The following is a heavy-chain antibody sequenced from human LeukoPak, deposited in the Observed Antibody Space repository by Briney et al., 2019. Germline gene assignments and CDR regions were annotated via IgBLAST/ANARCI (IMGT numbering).Heavy chain of an antibody. V-gene: IGHV4-39*07. CDR2: IYYSGST. Sequence: PSETLSLTCTVSGGSISSSSYYWGWIRQPPGKGLEWIGSIYYSGSTYYNPSLKSRVTISVDTSKNQFSLKLSSVTAADTAMYYCAREGTGTLYYYYYMDVWGKGTTVTVSS. D-gene: IGHD1-7*01. J-gene: IGHJ6*03. CDR3: AREGTGTLYYYYYMDV. CDR1: GGSISSSSYY.